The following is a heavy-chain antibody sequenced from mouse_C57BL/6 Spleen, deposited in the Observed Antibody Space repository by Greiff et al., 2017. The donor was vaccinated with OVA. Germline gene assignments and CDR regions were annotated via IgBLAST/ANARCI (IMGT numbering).Heavy chain of an antibody. D-gene: IGHD2-4*01. CDR1: GYTFTSYG. CDR3: ARRYDYAQYYFDY. Sequence: EVQLQQSGAELVRPGSSVKMSCKTSGYTFTSYGINWVKQRPGQGLEWIGYIYIGNGYTDYNEKFKGKATLTSDTSSSTAYMQLSSLTSEDSAIYFCARRYDYAQYYFDYWGQGTTLTVSS. CDR2: IYIGNGYT. V-gene: IGHV1-58*01. J-gene: IGHJ2*01.